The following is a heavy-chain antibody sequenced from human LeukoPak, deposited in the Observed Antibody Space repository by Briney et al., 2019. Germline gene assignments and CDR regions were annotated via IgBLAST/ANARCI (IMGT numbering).Heavy chain of an antibody. Sequence: SETLSLTCTVSGGSISSGSYYWSWIRQPAGKGLEWVGRIYTSGSTNYNPSLKSRVTISVDTSKNQFSLKLSSVTAADTAVYYCAGAPRLAVAGTHFDYWGQGTLVTVSS. V-gene: IGHV4-61*02. CDR2: IYTSGST. CDR1: GGSISSGSYY. CDR3: AGAPRLAVAGTHFDY. J-gene: IGHJ4*02. D-gene: IGHD6-19*01.